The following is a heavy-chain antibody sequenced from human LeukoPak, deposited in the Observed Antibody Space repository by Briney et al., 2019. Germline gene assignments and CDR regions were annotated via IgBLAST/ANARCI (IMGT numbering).Heavy chain of an antibody. CDR1: GFTFSSYS. CDR2: ISGGSNII. J-gene: IGHJ4*02. Sequence: GGSLRLSCVASGFTFSSYSLNRVRQRPGKGLEWISYISGGSNIIKYADSVKGRFTISRDNARNSLYLQMDSLRDEDTAVYYCARVKSGAYWGQGTLVTVSS. CDR3: ARVKSGAY. V-gene: IGHV3-48*02.